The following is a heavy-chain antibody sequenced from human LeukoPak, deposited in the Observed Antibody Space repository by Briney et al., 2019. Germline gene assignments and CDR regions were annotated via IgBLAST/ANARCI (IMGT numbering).Heavy chain of an antibody. Sequence: SETLSLTCAVSGGSFSGYYWSWIRQPPGKGLEWIGEINHSGGTNYNPSLKSRVTISVDTSKNQFSLKLSSVTAADTAVYYCARAPRGFMVRGVTGLGFDYWGQGTLVTVSS. J-gene: IGHJ4*02. CDR2: INHSGGT. V-gene: IGHV4-34*01. CDR3: ARAPRGFMVRGVTGLGFDY. CDR1: GGSFSGYY. D-gene: IGHD3-10*01.